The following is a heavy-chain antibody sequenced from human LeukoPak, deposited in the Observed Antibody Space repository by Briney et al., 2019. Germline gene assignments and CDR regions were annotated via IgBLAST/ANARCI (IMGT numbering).Heavy chain of an antibody. CDR3: ARVPPSGSYRYYFDY. CDR1: GGTFSRYA. J-gene: IGHJ4*02. CDR2: IIPIFGTA. D-gene: IGHD1-26*01. V-gene: IGHV1-69*13. Sequence: GASVKVSCKASGGTFSRYAIRWERQAPGLGLEWMGGIIPIFGTANYAQKFQGRVTITADESTSTAYMELSSLRSEDTAVYYCARVPPSGSYRYYFDYWGQGTLVTVSS.